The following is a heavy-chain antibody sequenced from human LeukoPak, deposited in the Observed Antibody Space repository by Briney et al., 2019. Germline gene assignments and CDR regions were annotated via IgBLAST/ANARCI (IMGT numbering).Heavy chain of an antibody. D-gene: IGHD6-19*01. Sequence: PSETLSLTCTVSGGSISSYYWNWIRQPPGKGLGWIGYIYYSGSTNYNPSLKSRVTISVDTSKKQFSLELSSVTAADTAVYYCARRMGTSGWLDYWGQGTLVTVSS. CDR1: GGSISSYY. CDR3: ARRMGTSGWLDY. J-gene: IGHJ4*02. CDR2: IYYSGST. V-gene: IGHV4-59*08.